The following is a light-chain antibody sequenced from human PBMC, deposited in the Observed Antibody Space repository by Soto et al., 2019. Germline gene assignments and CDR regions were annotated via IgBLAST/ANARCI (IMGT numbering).Light chain of an antibody. CDR3: SSYAGSNNVV. J-gene: IGLJ2*01. Sequence: QSVLTQPPSASVSPGQSVTISCTGTSSDIGGYNYVSWYQKHPGKAPKLMIYEVSKRPSGVPDRFSGSKSGNTASLTVSGLQDEDEADYYCSSYAGSNNVVFGGGTKVTVL. V-gene: IGLV2-8*01. CDR1: SSDIGGYNY. CDR2: EVS.